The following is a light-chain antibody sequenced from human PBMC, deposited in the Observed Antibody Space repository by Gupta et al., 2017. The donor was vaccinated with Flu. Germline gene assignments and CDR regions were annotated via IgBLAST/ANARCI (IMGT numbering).Light chain of an antibody. CDR3: ATWDDSLSEWV. V-gene: IGLV1-47*01. CDR2: RND. CDR1: TSNVGSNF. J-gene: IGLJ3*02. Sequence: QSVLPPPPSASGTPGHRVTISCSGSTSNVGSNFVFWYQQLPRAAPKLLIYRNDQRRSGVPDRFSGSRSGTSAALAIRGLRAEEEANYYCATWDDSLSEWVFGGGTKVTVL.